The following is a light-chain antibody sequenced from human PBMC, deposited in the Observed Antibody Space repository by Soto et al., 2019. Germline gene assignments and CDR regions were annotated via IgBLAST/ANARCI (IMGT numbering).Light chain of an antibody. J-gene: IGLJ3*02. Sequence: QSALTQPRSVSGSPGQSVTISCTGTSGDVGSYDRVSWYQHHPTKAPKLIIYDVTNLPSGVPYRFSCSKSCSTASLTISWIQAEDEADYYCCSHAVGSSWVFGGGNKLTVL. V-gene: IGLV2-11*01. CDR3: CSHAVGSSWV. CDR1: SGDVGSYDR. CDR2: DVT.